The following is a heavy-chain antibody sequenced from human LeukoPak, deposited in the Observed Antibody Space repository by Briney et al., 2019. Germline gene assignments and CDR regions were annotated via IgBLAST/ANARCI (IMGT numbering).Heavy chain of an antibody. V-gene: IGHV3-48*03. CDR3: AELGITMIGGV. J-gene: IGHJ6*04. CDR2: ISSSGSTI. D-gene: IGHD3-10*02. Sequence: GGSLRLSCAASVFTFSSYEMNWVRQAPGKGLGWVSYISSSGSTIYYADSVKGRFTISRDNAKNSLYLQMNSLRAEDTAVYYCAELGITMIGGVWGKGTTVTISS. CDR1: VFTFSSYE.